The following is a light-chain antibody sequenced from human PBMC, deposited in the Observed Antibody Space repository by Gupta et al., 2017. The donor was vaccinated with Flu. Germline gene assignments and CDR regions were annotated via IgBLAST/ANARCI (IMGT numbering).Light chain of an antibody. Sequence: QSALTQPPSVSATPGQRVPISCSGSSSNVGINDVFWYQQLPGAAPKLLIFDDTQRPSGVPDRFSGSKSGASASLDISGLQPEDEADYYCAVWDDRLKGLFGGGTKVTVL. J-gene: IGLJ3*02. CDR2: DDT. CDR1: SSNVGIND. CDR3: AVWDDRLKGL. V-gene: IGLV1-44*01.